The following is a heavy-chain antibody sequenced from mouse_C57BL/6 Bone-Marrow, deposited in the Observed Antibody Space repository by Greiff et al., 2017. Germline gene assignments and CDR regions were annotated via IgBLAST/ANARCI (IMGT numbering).Heavy chain of an antibody. V-gene: IGHV2-9-1*01. CDR3: ARNPWSSGYVWFAY. D-gene: IGHD3-2*02. CDR1: GFSLTSYA. Sequence: VMLVESGPGLVAPSQSLSITCTVSGFSLTSYAISWVRQPPGKGLEWLGVIWTGGGTNYNSALKSRLSISKDNSKSQVFLKMNSLQTDDTARYYCARNPWSSGYVWFAYWGQGTLVTVSA. CDR2: IWTGGGT. J-gene: IGHJ3*01.